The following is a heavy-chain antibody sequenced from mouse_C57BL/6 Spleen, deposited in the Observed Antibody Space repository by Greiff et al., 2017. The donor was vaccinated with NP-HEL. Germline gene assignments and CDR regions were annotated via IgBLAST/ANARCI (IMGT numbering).Heavy chain of an antibody. CDR1: GYAFSSYW. CDR3: ARGLRLHYAMDY. D-gene: IGHD3-2*02. V-gene: IGHV1-80*01. CDR2: IYPGDGDT. J-gene: IGHJ4*01. Sequence: VQLQESGAELVKPGASVKISCKASGYAFSSYWMNWVKQRPGKGLEWIGQIYPGDGDTNYNGKFKGKATLTADKSSSTAYMQLSSLTSEDSAVYFCARGLRLHYAMDYWGQGTSVTVSS.